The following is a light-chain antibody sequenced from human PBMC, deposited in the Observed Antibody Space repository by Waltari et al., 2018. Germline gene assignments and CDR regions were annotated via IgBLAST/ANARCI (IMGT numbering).Light chain of an antibody. Sequence: DIVMTQSPLSLPVTPGEQASISCRSSQSLLHPVGYNYLDWYLQKPGQSPRLLIYLGSNRASGVPDRFSGSGSGTDFTLKISRVEAENVGIYYCMQALQTPRTFGQGTKLEIK. V-gene: IGKV2-28*01. CDR3: MQALQTPRT. CDR2: LGS. CDR1: QSLLHPVGYNY. J-gene: IGKJ2*01.